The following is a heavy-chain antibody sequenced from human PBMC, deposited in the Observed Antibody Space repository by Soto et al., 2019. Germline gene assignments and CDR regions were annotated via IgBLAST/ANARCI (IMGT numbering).Heavy chain of an antibody. J-gene: IGHJ4*02. CDR2: IWSDGSNK. CDR1: GFTFSTYG. V-gene: IGHV3-33*01. Sequence: QVQLVESGGGVVQPGRSLRLSCAASGFTFSTYGMHWVRQAPGKGLEWVAVIWSDGSNKYYVDSVKGRFTISRDNSKSTLFLQMNSLRAEDTAMYDCARRGSGTYSFDYWGQGTPVTVSS. D-gene: IGHD1-26*01. CDR3: ARRGSGTYSFDY.